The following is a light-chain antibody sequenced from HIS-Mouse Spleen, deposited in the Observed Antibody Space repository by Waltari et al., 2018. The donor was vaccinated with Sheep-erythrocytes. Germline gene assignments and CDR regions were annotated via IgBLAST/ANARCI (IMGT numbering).Light chain of an antibody. Sequence: EIVLTQSPAPLSLSPGERATLSCRASQSVSSYLAWYQQKPGQAPRLLIYDASNRATGIPSRFSGSGSGTDFTLTISSLEAEDFAVYYCQQRSNWPPYTFGQGTKLEIK. CDR1: QSVSSY. CDR3: QQRSNWPPYT. V-gene: IGKV3-11*01. CDR2: DAS. J-gene: IGKJ2*01.